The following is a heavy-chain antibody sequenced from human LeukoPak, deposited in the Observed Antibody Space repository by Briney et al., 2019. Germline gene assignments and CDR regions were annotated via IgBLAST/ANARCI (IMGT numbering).Heavy chain of an antibody. CDR1: GFTFSSHA. CDR3: AKGRPPGYCSSTSCSEWFGS. D-gene: IGHD2-2*01. CDR2: ISGSGDST. J-gene: IGHJ5*01. Sequence: GGSLRLSCVASGFTFSSHAMTWVRQAPGKGLEWVSVISGSGDSTYYVDSVKGRFTISRDNSKNTLYLQMNSLRAEDSAVYYCAKGRPPGYCSSTSCSEWFGSWGQGTLVTVSS. V-gene: IGHV3-23*01.